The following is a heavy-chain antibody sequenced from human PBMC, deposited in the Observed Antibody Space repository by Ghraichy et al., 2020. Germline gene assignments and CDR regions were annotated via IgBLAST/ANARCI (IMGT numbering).Heavy chain of an antibody. V-gene: IGHV3-48*02. CDR2: ISSSSDTI. J-gene: IGHJ6*02. Sequence: GESLNISCAASEFTFSSYSMNWVRQAPGKGLEWVSYISSSSDTIYYADSVKGRFTISRDNAKNSLYLQMNSLRDEDTAVYYCAKGRDYGDYYYYGMDVWGQGTTVTVSS. CDR3: AKGRDYGDYYYYGMDV. CDR1: EFTFSSYS. D-gene: IGHD4-17*01.